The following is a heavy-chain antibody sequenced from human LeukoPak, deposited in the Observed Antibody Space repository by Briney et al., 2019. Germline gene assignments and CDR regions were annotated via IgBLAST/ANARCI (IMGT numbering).Heavy chain of an antibody. Sequence: KASETLTLTCAVSGASITTNTWWSWVRQSPGKGLEWIGEIFHSESTDYNPSLESRLSISLDKSKNEFSLRLSSVTAADTAVYYCARATMVKSSRNYFDYWGQGTLVTVSS. J-gene: IGHJ4*02. CDR3: ARATMVKSSRNYFDY. CDR1: GASITTNTW. CDR2: IFHSEST. D-gene: IGHD3-10*01. V-gene: IGHV4-4*02.